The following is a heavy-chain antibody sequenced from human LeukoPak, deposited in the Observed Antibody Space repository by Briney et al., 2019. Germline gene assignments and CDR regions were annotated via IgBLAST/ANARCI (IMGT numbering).Heavy chain of an antibody. J-gene: IGHJ5*02. Sequence: ASVKVSCKASGYTFTSYYMHWVRQAPGQGLEWMGIINPSGGSTSYAQKFQGRVTMTRDTSTSTVYMELSSLRSEDTAVYYCARMPYYCSGGSCTPMGWFDPWGQGTLVTVSS. CDR2: INPSGGST. CDR3: ARMPYYCSGGSCTPMGWFDP. D-gene: IGHD2-15*01. V-gene: IGHV1-46*01. CDR1: GYTFTSYY.